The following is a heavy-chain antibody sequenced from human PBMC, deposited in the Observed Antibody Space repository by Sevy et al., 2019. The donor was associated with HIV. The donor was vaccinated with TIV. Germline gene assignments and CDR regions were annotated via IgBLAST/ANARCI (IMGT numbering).Heavy chain of an antibody. CDR3: AGARQQLGNYYYYGMDV. CDR2: IIPIFGTA. J-gene: IGHJ6*02. Sequence: ASVKVSCKASGGTFSSYAISWVRQAPGQGLEWMGGIIPIFGTANYAQKFQGRVTITADESTSTAYMELSSLRSEDTAVYYCAGARQQLGNYYYYGMDVWGQGTTVTVSS. D-gene: IGHD6-13*01. V-gene: IGHV1-69*13. CDR1: GGTFSSYA.